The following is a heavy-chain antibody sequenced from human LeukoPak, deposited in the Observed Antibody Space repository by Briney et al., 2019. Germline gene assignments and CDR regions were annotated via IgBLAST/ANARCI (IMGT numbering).Heavy chain of an antibody. CDR2: IRQDGSDK. D-gene: IGHD5-18*01. CDR1: GFTFSNYR. Sequence: GGSLRLSCAASGFTFSNYRMSWVGQAPGKGLEWVANIRQDGSDKYYVDSVKGRFTISRDNAQNSLYLQMGSLRVEDTAVYYCARVGVQLWLHGLDVWGQGTTITVSS. J-gene: IGHJ6*02. CDR3: ARVGVQLWLHGLDV. V-gene: IGHV3-7*01.